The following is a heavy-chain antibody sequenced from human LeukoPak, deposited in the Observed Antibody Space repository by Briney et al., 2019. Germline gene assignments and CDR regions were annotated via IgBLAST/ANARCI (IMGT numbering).Heavy chain of an antibody. J-gene: IGHJ4*02. CDR1: GFTFSSYW. Sequence: PGGSLRLSCAASGFTFSSYWMSWVRQAPGKGLEWVANIKQDGSEKHYVDSVKGRFTISRDNAKNSLYLQVNGLRAEDTAVYYCARWAVTGIYLDSWGRGTLLTVSS. V-gene: IGHV3-7*01. D-gene: IGHD6-19*01. CDR2: IKQDGSEK. CDR3: ARWAVTGIYLDS.